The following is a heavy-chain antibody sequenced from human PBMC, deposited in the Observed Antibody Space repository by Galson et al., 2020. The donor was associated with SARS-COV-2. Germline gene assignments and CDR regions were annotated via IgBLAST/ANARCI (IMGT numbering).Heavy chain of an antibody. CDR3: ARSPRDIVVVPAATRDAFDI. V-gene: IGHV1-2*02. D-gene: IGHD2-2*01. Sequence: ASVKVSCKASGYTFTGYYMHWVRQAPGQGLEWMGWINPNSGGTNYAQKFQGRVTMTRDTSISTAYMELSRLRSDDTAVYYCARSPRDIVVVPAATRDAFDIWGQGTMVTVSS. J-gene: IGHJ3*02. CDR2: INPNSGGT. CDR1: GYTFTGYY.